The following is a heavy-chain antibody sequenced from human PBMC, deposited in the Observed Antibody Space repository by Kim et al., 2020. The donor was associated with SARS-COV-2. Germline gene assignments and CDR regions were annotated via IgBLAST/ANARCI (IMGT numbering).Heavy chain of an antibody. J-gene: IGHJ3*02. Sequence: SVKVSCKASGGTFSSYAISWVRQAPGQGLEWMGGIIPIFGTANYAQKFQGRVTITADESTSTAYMELSSLRSEDTAVYYCARVKWELLHRAFDIWGQGTMVTVSS. V-gene: IGHV1-69*13. CDR2: IIPIFGTA. D-gene: IGHD1-26*01. CDR1: GGTFSSYA. CDR3: ARVKWELLHRAFDI.